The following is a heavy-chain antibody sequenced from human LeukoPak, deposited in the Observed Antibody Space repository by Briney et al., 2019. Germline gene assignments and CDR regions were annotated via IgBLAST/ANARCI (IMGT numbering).Heavy chain of an antibody. CDR1: GFTFSSYW. Sequence: GGSLGLSCAASGFTFSSYWMSWVRQAPGKGLEWVANIKQDGSEKYYVDSVKGRFTISRDNAKNSLYLQMNSLRAEDTAVYYYATFGELFYYFDYWGQGTLVTVSS. CDR2: IKQDGSEK. J-gene: IGHJ4*02. V-gene: IGHV3-7*01. D-gene: IGHD3-10*01. CDR3: ATFGELFYYFDY.